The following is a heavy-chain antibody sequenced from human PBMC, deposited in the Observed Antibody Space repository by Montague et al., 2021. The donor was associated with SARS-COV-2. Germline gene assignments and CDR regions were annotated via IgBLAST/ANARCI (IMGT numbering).Heavy chain of an antibody. CDR2: IYYSGST. Sequence: SETLSITCTVSGASISSSSYYWGWIRQPPGKGLEWIGTIYYSGSTYYNPSLKSRVTISVDTSKNQFSLKLSSVTAADTAVYYCARGWFSPMLVVVIRGTFDSWGQGALFTVSS. V-gene: IGHV4-39*07. CDR1: GASISSSSYY. CDR3: ARGWFSPMLVVVIRGTFDS. D-gene: IGHD3-22*01. J-gene: IGHJ4*02.